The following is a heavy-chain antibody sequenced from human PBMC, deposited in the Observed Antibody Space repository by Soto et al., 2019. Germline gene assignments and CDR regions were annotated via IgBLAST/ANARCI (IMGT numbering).Heavy chain of an antibody. CDR1: GFTFSSYG. J-gene: IGHJ6*02. V-gene: IGHV3-13*01. Sequence: GGSLRLSCAASGFTFSSYGMHWVRQATGKGLEWVSAIGTAGDTYYPGSVKGQFTISRENAKNSLYLQMNSLRAEDTAVYYCARESYGSGSLYYYGMDVWGQGTTVTVSS. CDR3: ARESYGSGSLYYYGMDV. D-gene: IGHD3-10*01. CDR2: IGTAGDT.